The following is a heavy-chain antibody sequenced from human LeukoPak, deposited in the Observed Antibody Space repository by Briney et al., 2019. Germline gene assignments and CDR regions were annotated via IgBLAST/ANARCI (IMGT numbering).Heavy chain of an antibody. D-gene: IGHD2-2*01. V-gene: IGHV4-34*01. CDR2: INHSGST. Sequence: SETQSLTCAVYGGSFSGYYWSWIRQPPGKGLEWIGEINHSGSTNYNPSLKSRVTISVDTSKNQFSLKLSSVTAADTAVYYCARGLRLVVPAANNWFDPWGQGTLVTVSS. CDR1: GGSFSGYY. J-gene: IGHJ5*02. CDR3: ARGLRLVVPAANNWFDP.